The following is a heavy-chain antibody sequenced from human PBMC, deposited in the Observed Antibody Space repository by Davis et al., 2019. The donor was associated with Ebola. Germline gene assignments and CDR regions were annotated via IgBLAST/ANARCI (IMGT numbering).Heavy chain of an antibody. Sequence: PGGSLRLSCAASGFSFNTYGMHWVRQAPSKGLEWLAVIWYDGSREYIAVSMKGRFTISRDNSRNTLFLQVNSLRVEDKAVYYCARDPAIGQPLSTFDVWGQGTTVTVAS. CDR1: GFSFNTYG. CDR3: ARDPAIGQPLSTFDV. V-gene: IGHV3-33*01. D-gene: IGHD1-14*01. CDR2: IWYDGSRE. J-gene: IGHJ3*01.